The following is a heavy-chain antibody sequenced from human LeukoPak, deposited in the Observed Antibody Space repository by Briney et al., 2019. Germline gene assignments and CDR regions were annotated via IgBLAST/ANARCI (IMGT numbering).Heavy chain of an antibody. V-gene: IGHV3-23*01. D-gene: IGHD3-10*01. J-gene: IGHJ4*02. CDR1: GFTFRSYA. CDR3: ATGAVRGVIITYLDY. Sequence: PGGSLRLSCAASGFTFRSYAMSWVRQAPGKGLEWVSAISGSGGSTYYADSVKGRFTISRDNSKNTLYLQMNSLRAEDTAVYYCATGAVRGVIITYLDYWGQGTLVTVSS. CDR2: ISGSGGST.